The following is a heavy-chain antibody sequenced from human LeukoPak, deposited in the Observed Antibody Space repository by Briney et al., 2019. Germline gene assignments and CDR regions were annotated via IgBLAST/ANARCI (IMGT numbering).Heavy chain of an antibody. D-gene: IGHD3-9*01. J-gene: IGHJ4*02. Sequence: GASVKVSCKASGYTFTVYYMHWVRQAPGQGLEWMGWINPNSGGTNYAQKFQGRVTMTRDTSISTAYMELSRLRSDDTAAYYCAREPTYYDILTGYNFFDYWGQGTLVTVSS. CDR2: INPNSGGT. V-gene: IGHV1-2*02. CDR3: AREPTYYDILTGYNFFDY. CDR1: GYTFTVYY.